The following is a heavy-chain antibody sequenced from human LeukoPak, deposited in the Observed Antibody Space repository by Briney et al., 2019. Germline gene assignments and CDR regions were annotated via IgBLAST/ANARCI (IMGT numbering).Heavy chain of an antibody. J-gene: IGHJ4*02. D-gene: IGHD2-2*01. CDR2: ISTGSTNI. V-gene: IGHV3-21*04. CDR3: ADIAGYCSSTSCLEGFDY. CDR1: GFSFSSYS. Sequence: GGSLRLSCTASGFSFSSYSMNWVRQAPGKGLEWVSYISTGSTNIFYADSFKGRFTISRDNAKNSLYLQMNSLRAEDTALYYCADIAGYCSSTSCLEGFDYWGQGTLVTVSS.